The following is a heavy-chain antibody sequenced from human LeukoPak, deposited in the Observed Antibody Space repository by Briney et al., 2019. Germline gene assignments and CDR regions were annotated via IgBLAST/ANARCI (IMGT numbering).Heavy chain of an antibody. CDR2: INPNSGGT. Sequence: ASVKVSCKASGYTFTGYYTHWVRQAPGQGLEWMGWINPNSGGTNYAQKFRGRVTMTRDTSISTAYMELSRLRSDDTAVYYCARDRRTYYYGSGSYYYFDYWGQGTLVTVSS. J-gene: IGHJ4*02. D-gene: IGHD3-10*01. CDR3: ARDRRTYYYGSGSYYYFDY. CDR1: GYTFTGYY. V-gene: IGHV1-2*02.